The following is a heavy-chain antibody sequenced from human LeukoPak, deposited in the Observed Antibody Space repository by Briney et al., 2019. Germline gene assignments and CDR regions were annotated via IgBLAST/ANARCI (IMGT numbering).Heavy chain of an antibody. D-gene: IGHD4-17*01. CDR1: GGSISNTNYY. CDR3: ARDYGDYQTDY. CDR2: VYYSGLT. Sequence: PSETLSLTCTVSGGSISNTNYYWTWIRQPPGKGLEWIGYVYYSGLTNYSPSLKSRVTISVDASKNQFSLKLTSVTAADTAVYYCARDYGDYQTDYWGQGTLVTVSS. V-gene: IGHV4-61*01. J-gene: IGHJ4*02.